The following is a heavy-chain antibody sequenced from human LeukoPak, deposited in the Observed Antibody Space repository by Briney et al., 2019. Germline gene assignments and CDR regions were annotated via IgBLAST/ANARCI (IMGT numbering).Heavy chain of an antibody. J-gene: IGHJ4*02. Sequence: PGGSLRLSCIASGFTFSRYWMSWVRQAPGKGLEYVSAISSNGDNTYYADSVKGRFTISRDSSKNTLHLQMSSLRAEDTAVYYCVQASSGTYYDHWGQGTLVTVSS. CDR2: ISSNGDNT. CDR1: GFTFSRYW. CDR3: VQASSGTYYDH. V-gene: IGHV3-64D*06. D-gene: IGHD1-26*01.